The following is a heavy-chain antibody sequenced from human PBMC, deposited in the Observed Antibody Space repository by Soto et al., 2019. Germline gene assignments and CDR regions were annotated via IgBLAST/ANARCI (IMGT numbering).Heavy chain of an antibody. V-gene: IGHV1-69*02. Sequence: QVQLVQSGAEVKKPGSSVKVSCKASGGTFSSYTISWVRQAPGQGLEWMGRIIPILGIANYAQKFQGRVTITADKPTSTAYMELSSLRSEDTAVYYCAVGYSGLNHKYWGQGTLVTVSS. CDR3: AVGYSGLNHKY. CDR2: IIPILGIA. D-gene: IGHD5-12*01. J-gene: IGHJ4*02. CDR1: GGTFSSYT.